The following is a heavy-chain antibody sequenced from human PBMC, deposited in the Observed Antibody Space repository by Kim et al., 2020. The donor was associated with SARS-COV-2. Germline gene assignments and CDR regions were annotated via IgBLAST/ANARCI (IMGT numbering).Heavy chain of an antibody. CDR3: ARDSVSGWSFFDY. CDR2: INPNSGGT. V-gene: IGHV1-2*06. CDR1: GYTFTAYF. Sequence: ASVKVSCKASGYTFTAYFMHWVRQAPGQGLEWMGRINPNSGGTNYAQKFQGRVTMTRDTTISTAYMELSRLRSDDTAVYYCARDSVSGWSFFDYWGQGTLVTVSS. J-gene: IGHJ4*02. D-gene: IGHD6-19*01.